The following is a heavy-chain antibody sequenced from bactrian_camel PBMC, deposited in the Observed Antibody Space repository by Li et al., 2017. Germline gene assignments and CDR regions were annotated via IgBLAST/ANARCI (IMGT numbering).Heavy chain of an antibody. CDR1: GDAYRSTC. J-gene: IGHJ6*01. CDR2: TTMRRGSV. CDR3: AICRKGGGRWGSPGDVQWKRGDFAY. V-gene: IGHV3-3*01. D-gene: IGHD7*01. Sequence: QVQLVESGGGSVQAGGSLKLSCTATGDAYRSTCMGWFRERPGKEREGVAATTMRRGSVYYRDSVKGRFTISQERAANTVSLQMDNLKPEDTGTYYCAICRKGGGRWGSPGDVQWKRGDFAYWGQGTQVTVS.